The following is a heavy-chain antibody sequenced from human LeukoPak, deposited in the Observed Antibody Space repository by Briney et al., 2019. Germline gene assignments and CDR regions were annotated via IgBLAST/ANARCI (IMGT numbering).Heavy chain of an antibody. D-gene: IGHD3-22*01. Sequence: ASVKVSCKASGYTFTSYGISWVRQAPGQGLEWMGWISAYNGNTNYAQKLQGRVTMTTDTSTSTAYMELRSLRSDDTAIYYCARDRVKWYYYDSSGSLNWLDPWGQGTLVTVSS. CDR3: ARDRVKWYYYDSSGSLNWLDP. CDR1: GYTFTSYG. V-gene: IGHV1-18*01. CDR2: ISAYNGNT. J-gene: IGHJ5*02.